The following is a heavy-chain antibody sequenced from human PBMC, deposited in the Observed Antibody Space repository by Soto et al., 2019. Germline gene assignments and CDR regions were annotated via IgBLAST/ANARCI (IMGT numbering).Heavy chain of an antibody. CDR3: GRAGGDFPRAVDY. J-gene: IGHJ4*02. D-gene: IGHD4-17*01. CDR2: ISAYNGNT. CDR1: GYTFTNYG. V-gene: IGHV1-18*01. Sequence: QVHLVQSGAEVKQPGASVKVSCKASGYTFTNYGISWVRQAPGQGLEWMGWISAYNGNTNYVQKLQGRVSMPTDTSTSTTYMELRTLRSDDTAVYYCGRAGGDFPRAVDYWGQGTLVTVSS.